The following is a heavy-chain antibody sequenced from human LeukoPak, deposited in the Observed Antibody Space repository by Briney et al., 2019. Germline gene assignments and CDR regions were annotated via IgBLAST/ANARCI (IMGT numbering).Heavy chain of an antibody. V-gene: IGHV4-39*01. CDR3: ARRRYYDGSGYLE. Sequence: PSETLSLTCTVSGGSISSSSYYWGWIRQPPGKGLERIGSIYYSGRTYYSPSLKSRVTMSVDPSNNQFSLNLRSVTAADTALYYCARRRYYDGSGYLEWGQGTLLSVSS. CDR2: IYYSGRT. D-gene: IGHD3-22*01. CDR1: GGSISSSSYY. J-gene: IGHJ1*01.